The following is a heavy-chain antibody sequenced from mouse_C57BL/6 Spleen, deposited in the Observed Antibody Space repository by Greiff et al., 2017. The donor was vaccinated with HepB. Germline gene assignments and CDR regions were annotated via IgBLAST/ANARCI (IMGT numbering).Heavy chain of an antibody. CDR2: IRNKANNHAT. D-gene: IGHD1-1*01. Sequence: EVQLVESGGGLVQPGGSMKLSCAASGFTFSDAWMDWVRQSPEKGLEWVAEIRNKANNHATYYAESVKGRFTISRDDSKSSVYLQMNSLRAEDTGIYYCTRQFPYYYGSSQGYFDVWGTGTTVTVSS. CDR3: TRQFPYYYGSSQGYFDV. CDR1: GFTFSDAW. J-gene: IGHJ1*03. V-gene: IGHV6-6*01.